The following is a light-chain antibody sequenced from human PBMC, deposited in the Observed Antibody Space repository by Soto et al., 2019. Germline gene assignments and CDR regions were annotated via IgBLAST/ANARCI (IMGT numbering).Light chain of an antibody. J-gene: IGKJ1*01. CDR2: GAS. Sequence: EIVLTQSPGTLSLSPGERATLSCRASQSVSNNYLAWYQQKPGQAPRLLLYGASSRATGIPDRFTGSGSGTDVTLTISRLELEDFAVFYCQQYGSSPTWTFGQGTKVEI. V-gene: IGKV3-20*01. CDR3: QQYGSSPTWT. CDR1: QSVSNNY.